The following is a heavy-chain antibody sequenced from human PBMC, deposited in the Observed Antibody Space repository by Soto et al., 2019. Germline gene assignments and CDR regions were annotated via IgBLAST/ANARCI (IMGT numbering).Heavy chain of an antibody. Sequence: PGGSLRLSCAASGFTFSSYAMHWVRQAPGKGLEWVAVISYDGSNKYYADSVKGRFTISRDNSKSTLYLQMNSLRAEDTAVYYCARDGVAGLYWGQGTLVTVSS. CDR1: GFTFSSYA. V-gene: IGHV3-30-3*01. D-gene: IGHD6-19*01. CDR3: ARDGVAGLY. J-gene: IGHJ4*02. CDR2: ISYDGSNK.